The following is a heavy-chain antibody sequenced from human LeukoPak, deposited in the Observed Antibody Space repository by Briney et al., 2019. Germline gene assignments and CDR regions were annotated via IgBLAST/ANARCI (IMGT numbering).Heavy chain of an antibody. V-gene: IGHV1-2*02. CDR1: GYPFTGYY. J-gene: IGHJ5*02. CDR3: GEGIEYGWREDSCVGRGFDP. D-gene: IGHD2-15*01. CDR2: INPNSGGK. Sequence: ASVEVPCQAPGYPFTGYYMHWVRQAPGQGVGWMGWINPNSGGKNYAQNVQGRVTLTRDTTNNTAHKVLSMVGSDDKAVYYCGEGIEYGWREDSCVGRGFDPWGQGTLVTVSS.